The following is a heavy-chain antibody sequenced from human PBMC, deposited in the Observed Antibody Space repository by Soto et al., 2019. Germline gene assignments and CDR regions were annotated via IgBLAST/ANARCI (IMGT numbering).Heavy chain of an antibody. CDR1: GYTFTSYG. J-gene: IGHJ4*02. CDR2: ISAYNGNT. D-gene: IGHD6-19*01. Sequence: ASVKVSCKASGYTFTSYGISWVRQAPGQGLEWMGWISAYNGNTNYAQKLQGRVTMTTDTSTSTAYMELRSLRSDDTAVYYCARDPAGYSSGWYYFDYWGQGTLVTVSS. V-gene: IGHV1-18*01. CDR3: ARDPAGYSSGWYYFDY.